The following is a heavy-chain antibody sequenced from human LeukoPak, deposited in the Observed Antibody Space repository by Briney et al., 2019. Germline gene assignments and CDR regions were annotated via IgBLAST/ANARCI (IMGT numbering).Heavy chain of an antibody. CDR1: GYTLTELS. V-gene: IGHV1-24*01. J-gene: IGHJ4*02. CDR3: ATDILTGYYLKH. CDR2: FDPEDGET. Sequence: ASVTVSCKVSGYTLTELSMHWVRQAPGKGLEWMGGFDPEDGETIYAQKFQGRVTMTEDTSTDTAYMELSSLRSEDTAVYYCATDILTGYYLKHWGQGTLVTVSS. D-gene: IGHD3-9*01.